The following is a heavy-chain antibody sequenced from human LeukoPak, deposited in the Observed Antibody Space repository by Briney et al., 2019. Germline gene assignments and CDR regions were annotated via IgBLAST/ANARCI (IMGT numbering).Heavy chain of an antibody. CDR3: AAYSSGWSTKDY. Sequence: GGSLRLSCAASGFTFSSYSMNWVRQAPGKGLEWVSSISSSSSYIYYADSVKGRFTISRDNAKNSLYLQMNSLRAEDTAVYYCAAYSSGWSTKDYWGQGTLVTVSS. J-gene: IGHJ4*02. CDR2: ISSSSSYI. CDR1: GFTFSSYS. D-gene: IGHD6-19*01. V-gene: IGHV3-21*04.